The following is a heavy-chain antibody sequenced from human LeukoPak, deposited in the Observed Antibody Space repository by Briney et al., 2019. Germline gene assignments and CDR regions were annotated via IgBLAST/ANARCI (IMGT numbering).Heavy chain of an antibody. V-gene: IGHV3-23*01. Sequence: GGSLRLSCAASRFTLSTYAMNWVRQAPGKGLEWVSSLRGGGETFYADSVQGRFTLSRDDSTNTVYLQLNNLRGEDTAIYYCAKASWVYDADAVWWGQGTLVTVSS. CDR2: LRGGGET. J-gene: IGHJ4*02. D-gene: IGHD3-3*01. CDR1: RFTLSTYA. CDR3: AKASWVYDADAVW.